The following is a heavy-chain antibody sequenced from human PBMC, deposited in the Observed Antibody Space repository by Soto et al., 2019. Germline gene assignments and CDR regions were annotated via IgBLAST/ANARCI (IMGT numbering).Heavy chain of an antibody. J-gene: IGHJ6*02. CDR1: GFTFSSYS. CDR2: ISSSSSYI. CDR3: ARDQYRTTVVTPARYYYYGMDV. D-gene: IGHD4-17*01. Sequence: EVQLVESGGGLVKPGGSLRLSCAASGFTFSSYSMNWVRQAPGKWLEWVSSISSSSSYIYYADSVKGRFTISRDNAKNSLYLQMNSLRAEDTAVYYCARDQYRTTVVTPARYYYYGMDVWGQGTTVTVSS. V-gene: IGHV3-21*01.